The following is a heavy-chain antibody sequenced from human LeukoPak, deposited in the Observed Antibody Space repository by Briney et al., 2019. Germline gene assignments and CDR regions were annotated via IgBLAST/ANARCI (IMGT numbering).Heavy chain of an antibody. CDR2: IYHSGST. D-gene: IGHD3-10*01. Sequence: PSETLSLTCAVSGGSISSSNWWSWVRQPPGKGLEWIGEIYHSGSTNYNPSLKSRVTISVDKSKNQFSLKLSSVTAADTAVYYCARLKMVRGVSYWERLYYYYYMDVWGKGTTVTISS. CDR3: ARLKMVRGVSYWERLYYYYYMDV. J-gene: IGHJ6*03. CDR1: GGSISSSNW. V-gene: IGHV4-4*02.